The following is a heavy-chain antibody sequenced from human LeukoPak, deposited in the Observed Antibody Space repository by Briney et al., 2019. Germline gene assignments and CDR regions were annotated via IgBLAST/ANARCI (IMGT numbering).Heavy chain of an antibody. CDR2: ISSDGGGT. CDR3: VKGFTYSRDVFEY. CDR1: GFTFRGYA. D-gene: IGHD5-18*01. V-gene: IGHV3-64D*06. Sequence: GGSLRLSCSASGFTFRGYAMHWVRQAPGKGLQYVSAISSDGGGTYYADSVKGRFTIFRDNSKNTLSLEMTSLRVEDTAVYYCVKGFTYSRDVFEYWGQGTLVTVSS. J-gene: IGHJ4*02.